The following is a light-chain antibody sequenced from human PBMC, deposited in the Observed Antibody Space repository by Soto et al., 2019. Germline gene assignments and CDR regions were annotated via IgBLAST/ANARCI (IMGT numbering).Light chain of an antibody. Sequence: QSVLTQPPSVSAAPGQKVTISCSGSSSNIGNNYVSWYQHLPGTAPKLLIYDNNKRPSGIPDRFSGSKSGTSATLGITGLQTGDEADYYCSSYTVTTPVVFGGGTKVTVL. CDR3: SSYTVTTPVV. V-gene: IGLV1-51*01. CDR2: DNN. J-gene: IGLJ2*01. CDR1: SSNIGNNY.